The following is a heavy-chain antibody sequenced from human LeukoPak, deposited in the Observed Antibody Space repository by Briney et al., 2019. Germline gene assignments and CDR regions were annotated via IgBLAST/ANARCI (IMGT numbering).Heavy chain of an antibody. D-gene: IGHD3-22*01. CDR1: GYTFTGYY. CDR3: ARSSRITMIVVKDYYYGMDV. J-gene: IGHJ6*02. Sequence: PEASVKVSCKASGYTFTGYYMHWVRQAPGQGLEWMGWINPNSGGTNYAQKFQGRVTMTRDTSTSTVYMELSSLRSEDTAVYYCARSSRITMIVVKDYYYGMDVWGQGTTVTVSS. CDR2: INPNSGGT. V-gene: IGHV1-2*02.